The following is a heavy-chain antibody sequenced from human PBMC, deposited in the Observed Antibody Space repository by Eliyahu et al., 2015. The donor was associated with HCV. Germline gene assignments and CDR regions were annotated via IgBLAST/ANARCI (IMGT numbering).Heavy chain of an antibody. J-gene: IGHJ4*02. CDR1: GGSLNDNF. V-gene: IGHV4-34*01. Sequence: VQVQQWGAGLLKPSETLSLSCPVYGGSLNDNFWGWIRQPPGKGLEWVAEINHSVSTNYNPSLKSRVTISADTSKNQVSLKLSSVTAADTAVYYCVRRLVGATEFDYWGQGNLVTVSS. D-gene: IGHD1-26*01. CDR3: VRRLVGATEFDY. CDR2: INHSVST.